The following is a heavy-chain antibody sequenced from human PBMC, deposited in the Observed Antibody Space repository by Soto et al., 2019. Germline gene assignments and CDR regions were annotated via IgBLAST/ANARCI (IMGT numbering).Heavy chain of an antibody. D-gene: IGHD3-10*01. V-gene: IGHV1-2*04. CDR1: GYTFTGYY. CDR3: ARWSRTMVRGVRNWFDP. Sequence: ASVKVSCKASGYTFTGYYMHWVRQAPGQGLEWMGWINPNSGGTNYAQKFQGWVTMTRDTSISTAYMELSRLRSDDTAVYYCARWSRTMVRGVRNWFDPWGQGTLVTVSS. J-gene: IGHJ5*02. CDR2: INPNSGGT.